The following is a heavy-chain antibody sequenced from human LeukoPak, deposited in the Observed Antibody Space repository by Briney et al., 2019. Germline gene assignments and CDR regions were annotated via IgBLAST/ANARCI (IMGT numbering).Heavy chain of an antibody. CDR1: GGSIRGYF. D-gene: IGHD3-22*01. J-gene: IGHJ4*02. CDR3: ARFKSIYYDTSGTAFDY. Sequence: PSETLSLTCKVSGGSIRGYFWNWIRQPPGQGLKWLWNIYYSGSTNYSPSIKSRVTMSVDTSKSQFSLTLNSVTAADTAVYCCARFKSIYYDTSGTAFDYWGQGTLVTVSS. V-gene: IGHV4-59*01. CDR2: IYYSGST.